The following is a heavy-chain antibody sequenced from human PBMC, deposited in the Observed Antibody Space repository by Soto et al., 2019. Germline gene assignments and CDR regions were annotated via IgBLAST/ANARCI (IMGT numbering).Heavy chain of an antibody. J-gene: IGHJ6*02. CDR3: AQDGGYCSGGSCFHYYYYGMDV. CDR1: GFTFSSYA. CDR2: ISGSGGST. V-gene: IGHV3-23*01. D-gene: IGHD2-15*01. Sequence: PGGTLRLSCAASGFTFSSYAMSWVRQAPGKGLEWVSAISGSGGSTYYADSVKGRFTISRDNSKNTLYLQMNSLRAEDTAVYYCAQDGGYCSGGSCFHYYYYGMDVWGQGTTVTVS.